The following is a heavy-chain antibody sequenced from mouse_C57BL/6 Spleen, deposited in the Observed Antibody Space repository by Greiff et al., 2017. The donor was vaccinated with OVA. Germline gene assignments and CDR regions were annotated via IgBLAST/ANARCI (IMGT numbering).Heavy chain of an antibody. CDR2: ISYDGSN. Sequence: ESGPGLVKPSQSLSLTCSVTGYSITSGYYWNWIRQFPGNKLEWMGYISYDGSNNYNPSLKNRISITRDTSKNQFFLKLNSVTTEDTATYYCAREGSFYGSSYEGAMDYWGQGTSVTVSS. D-gene: IGHD1-1*01. CDR1: GYSITSGYY. CDR3: AREGSFYGSSYEGAMDY. V-gene: IGHV3-6*01. J-gene: IGHJ4*01.